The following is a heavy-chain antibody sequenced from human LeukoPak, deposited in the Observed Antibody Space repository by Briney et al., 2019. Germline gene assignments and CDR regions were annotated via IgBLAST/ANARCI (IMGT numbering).Heavy chain of an antibody. J-gene: IGHJ4*02. CDR3: ARHLKLYYFDY. V-gene: IGHV4-59*08. CDR1: GGSISSYY. CDR2: IYYSGST. Sequence: SETLSLTCTVSGGSISSYYWSWIRQPPGKGLEWIGYIYYSGSTYYNPSLKSRVTISVDTSKNQFSLKLSSVTAADTAVYYCARHLKLYYFDYWGQGTLVTVSS.